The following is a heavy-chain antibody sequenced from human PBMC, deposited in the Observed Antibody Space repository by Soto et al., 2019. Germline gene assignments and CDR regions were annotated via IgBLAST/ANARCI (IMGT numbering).Heavy chain of an antibody. J-gene: IGHJ4*02. D-gene: IGHD6-19*01. CDR3: AREATSSGWAPFDY. CDR2: ISYDGAHR. CDR1: GFTFTEYA. Sequence: GGSLRLSCAASGFTFTEYATHWVRQTPGKGPEWVAVISYDGAHRYYADSVKGRFTISRDNSKSTMFLQMNSLTTEDTAVYYCAREATSSGWAPFDYWGRGTLVTVSS. V-gene: IGHV3-30-3*01.